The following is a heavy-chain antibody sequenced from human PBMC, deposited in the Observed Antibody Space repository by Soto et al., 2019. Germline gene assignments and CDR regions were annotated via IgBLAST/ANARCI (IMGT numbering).Heavy chain of an antibody. CDR3: ARGGLEVFGAFDI. Sequence: EVQLVESGGGLVQPGGSLRLSCAASGFTVSSNYMSWVRQAPGKGLEWVSVIYSGGSTYYADSVKGRFTISRDNSKNTLYLQMNSLRAEDTAVYYCARGGLEVFGAFDIWGQGTMVTVSS. CDR1: GFTVSSNY. J-gene: IGHJ3*02. CDR2: IYSGGST. V-gene: IGHV3-53*01. D-gene: IGHD3-10*02.